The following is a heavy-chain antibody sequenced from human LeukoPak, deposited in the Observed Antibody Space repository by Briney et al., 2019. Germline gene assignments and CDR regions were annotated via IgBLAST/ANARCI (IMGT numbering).Heavy chain of an antibody. V-gene: IGHV3-21*01. CDR2: ISSSSSYI. CDR3: ARDSYYGRRDYYYMDV. Sequence: GGSLRLSCAASGFTFSSYSVNWVRQAPGKGLEWVSSISSSSSYIYYADSVKGRFTISRDNAKNSLYLQMNSLRAEDTAVYYCARDSYYGRRDYYYMDVWGKGTTVTISS. D-gene: IGHD4-17*01. CDR1: GFTFSSYS. J-gene: IGHJ6*03.